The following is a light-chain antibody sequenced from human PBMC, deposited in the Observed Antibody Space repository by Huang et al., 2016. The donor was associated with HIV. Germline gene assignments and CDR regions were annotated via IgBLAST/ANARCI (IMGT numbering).Light chain of an antibody. J-gene: IGKJ2*01. CDR1: QSVSRRY. CDR3: QQYGSSPPYT. V-gene: IGKV3-20*01. Sequence: EIVLTQSPGTLSLSPGERASLSCRASQSVSRRYFAWYQQRPGQAPRLLIYDTSIRATDIPDRFSGSGSGTDFTLTISRLEPEEFAIYYCQQYGSSPPYTFGQGTKLEIK. CDR2: DTS.